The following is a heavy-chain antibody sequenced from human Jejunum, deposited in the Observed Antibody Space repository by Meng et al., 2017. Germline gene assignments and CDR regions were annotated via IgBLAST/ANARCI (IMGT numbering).Heavy chain of an antibody. Sequence: GRLVEAGGGVVQPGKSLRLSCAASGFNFTKYGMHWVRQAPGKGLEWVAVIWHDGSKVFYADSVRGRFTISRDNSHNTVDLQMNSVRVDDTAVYFCLRGRDYWGQGTLVTVSS. D-gene: IGHD3-10*01. CDR1: GFNFTKYG. J-gene: IGHJ4*02. CDR3: LRGRDY. CDR2: IWHDGSKV. V-gene: IGHV3-33*01.